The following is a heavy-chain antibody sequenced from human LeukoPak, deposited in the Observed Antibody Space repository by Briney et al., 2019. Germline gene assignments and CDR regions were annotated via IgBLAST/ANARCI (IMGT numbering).Heavy chain of an antibody. Sequence: GGSLRLSCAASGFTFSSYAMSWVRQAPGKGLEWVSAISGSGGSTYYADSVKGRFTISRDNSKNTLYRQMNSLRAEDTAVYYCAKDKVRLITFGGVIVDYWGQGTLVTVSS. J-gene: IGHJ4*02. V-gene: IGHV3-23*01. CDR3: AKDKVRLITFGGVIVDY. D-gene: IGHD3-16*02. CDR1: GFTFSSYA. CDR2: ISGSGGST.